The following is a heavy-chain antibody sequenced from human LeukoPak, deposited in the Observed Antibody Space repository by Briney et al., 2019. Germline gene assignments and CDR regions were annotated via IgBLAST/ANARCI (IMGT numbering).Heavy chain of an antibody. CDR1: GYSCTSYW. D-gene: IGHD5-18*01. CDR3: ARRGEAMDPFDY. Sequence: GESLKISCKDSGYSCTSYWIGWVRQMPGKGLEWMGIIYPGDSDTRYSPSFQGHVTISADKSINTAYLQGSSLKASDTPIYYCARRGEAMDPFDYWGQGTLVTVSS. J-gene: IGHJ4*02. CDR2: IYPGDSDT. V-gene: IGHV5-51*01.